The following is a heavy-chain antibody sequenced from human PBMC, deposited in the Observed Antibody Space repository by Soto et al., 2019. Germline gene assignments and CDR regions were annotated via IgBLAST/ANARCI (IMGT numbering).Heavy chain of an antibody. Sequence: GGSLRLSCAASGFTFSSYAMSWVRQAPGKGLEWVSAISGSGGSTYYADSVKGRFTISRDNSKNTLYLQMNSLRAEDTAVYYCAPAAGNLRYYYYYGMDVWGQGTTVTVSS. CDR3: APAAGNLRYYYYYGMDV. J-gene: IGHJ6*02. V-gene: IGHV3-23*01. CDR2: ISGSGGST. D-gene: IGHD6-13*01. CDR1: GFTFSSYA.